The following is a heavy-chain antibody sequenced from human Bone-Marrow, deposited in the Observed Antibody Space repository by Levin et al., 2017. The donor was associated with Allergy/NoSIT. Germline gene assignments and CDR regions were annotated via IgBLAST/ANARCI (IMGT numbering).Heavy chain of an antibody. CDR3: AHRRIASAGSHFDF. V-gene: IGHV2-5*02. D-gene: IGHD6-25*01. J-gene: IGHJ4*02. CDR1: GLSLNTHGVG. CDR2: IYWDDDK. Sequence: ESGPTLVKPTQTLSLTCTVSGLSLNTHGVGVAWIRQPPGEALEWLALIYWDDDKRFRSSLRDRIRITKDTSKNQVVFTLTDMDPADTATYYCAHRRIASAGSHFDFWGQGILVTVAS.